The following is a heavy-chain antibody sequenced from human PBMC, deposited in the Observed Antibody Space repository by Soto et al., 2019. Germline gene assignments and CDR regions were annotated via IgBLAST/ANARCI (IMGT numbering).Heavy chain of an antibody. D-gene: IGHD2-8*01. Sequence: LSLTCAVSGGSISSGGYSWSWIRQPPGKGLEWIGYIYHSGSTYYNPSLKSRVTISVDRSKNQFSLKLSSVTAADTAVYYCARGRMDFDYWGQGTLVTVSS. CDR3: ARGRMDFDY. J-gene: IGHJ4*02. V-gene: IGHV4-30-2*01. CDR2: IYHSGST. CDR1: GGSISSGGYS.